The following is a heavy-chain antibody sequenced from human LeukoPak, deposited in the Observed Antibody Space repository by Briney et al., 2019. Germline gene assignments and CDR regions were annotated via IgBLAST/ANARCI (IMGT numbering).Heavy chain of an antibody. V-gene: IGHV1-46*01. CDR3: AREPLYSSASFDY. D-gene: IGHD6-6*01. Sequence: ASVKVSCKASVYTFTNYYMHWVRPTPEQGLERMGIINPSGGSTSYAQKFQSRVTMTRDTSTSTVYVELSSLRSEDTAVYYCAREPLYSSASFDYWGQGTLVVVSS. CDR1: VYTFTNYY. J-gene: IGHJ4*02. CDR2: INPSGGST.